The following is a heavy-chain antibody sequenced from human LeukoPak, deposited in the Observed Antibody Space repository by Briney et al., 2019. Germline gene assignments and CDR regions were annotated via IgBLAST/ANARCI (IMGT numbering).Heavy chain of an antibody. D-gene: IGHD6-13*01. CDR1: GYSFTNYW. CDR2: IYPGDSDT. CDR3: ARQLTAAAVFHDAFDI. J-gene: IGHJ3*02. V-gene: IGHV5-51*01. Sequence: GASLKISCKGSGYSFTNYWIGWVRPMPGKGLEWMDIIYPGDSDTRYSPSFQGQVTISADKSISTAYLQWSSLKASDTAKYYCARQLTAAAVFHDAFDIWGQGTRVTVSS.